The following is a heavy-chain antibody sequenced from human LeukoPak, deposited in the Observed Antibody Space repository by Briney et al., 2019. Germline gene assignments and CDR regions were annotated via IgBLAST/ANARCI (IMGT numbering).Heavy chain of an antibody. V-gene: IGHV3-49*04. CDR2: IRSKAYGGTT. J-gene: IGHJ5*02. CDR3: TRRVLRYPSGFDP. Sequence: PGGSLRLSCTASGFTFGDYAMNWVRQAPGKGLEWVGFIRSKAYGGTTEYAASVKGRFTISRDDSKSIAYRQMNRLKTEDTAVYYCTRRVLRYPSGFDPWGQGTLVTVSS. D-gene: IGHD3-9*01. CDR1: GFTFGDYA.